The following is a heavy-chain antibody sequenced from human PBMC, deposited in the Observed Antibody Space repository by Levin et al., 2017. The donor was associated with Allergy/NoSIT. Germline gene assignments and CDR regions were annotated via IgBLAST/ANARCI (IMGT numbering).Heavy chain of an antibody. Sequence: SQTLSLTCTVSGGSISSSSYYWGWIRQSPGKGLEWVGSVYYAKRTTYSSPSLKSRVTISVDTSENQFSLKLISVTAADTAVYYCGGHGATTVVIDFDYWGQGILATVSA. CDR2: VYYAKRTT. CDR3: GGHGATTVVIDFDY. CDR1: GGSISSSSYY. J-gene: IGHJ4*02. D-gene: IGHD4-23*01. V-gene: IGHV4-39*01.